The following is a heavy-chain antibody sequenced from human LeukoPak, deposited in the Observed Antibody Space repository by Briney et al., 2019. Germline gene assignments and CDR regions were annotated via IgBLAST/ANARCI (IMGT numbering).Heavy chain of an antibody. D-gene: IGHD2-2*01. CDR3: ARDQIGYFSSSSCFQGFDP. J-gene: IGHJ5*02. Sequence: RGSLRLSCAASGFTLSTYEMSWVRQAPGKGLEWVSAISGSGGNTYYADSVKGRLTISRDNSKNTLNLQMNSLRAEDTAVYYCARDQIGYFSSSSCFQGFDPWGQGTLVTVSS. V-gene: IGHV3-23*01. CDR2: ISGSGGNT. CDR1: GFTLSTYE.